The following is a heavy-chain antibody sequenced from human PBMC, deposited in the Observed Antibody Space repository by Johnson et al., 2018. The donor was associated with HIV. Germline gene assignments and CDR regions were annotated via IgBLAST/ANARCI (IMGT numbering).Heavy chain of an antibody. Sequence: QVQLVESGGGVVQPGRSLRLSCTASGSTFSDYGMHWVRQAPGKGLEWVAIIWYDGSNKYYADSVKGRFTISRDNSKKKLYLQMNSLRAEDTAVYYCASWNYFDAFDIWGQGTMVTVSS. CDR3: ASWNYFDAFDI. CDR2: IWYDGSNK. D-gene: IGHD1-7*01. CDR1: GSTFSDYG. J-gene: IGHJ3*02. V-gene: IGHV3-33*01.